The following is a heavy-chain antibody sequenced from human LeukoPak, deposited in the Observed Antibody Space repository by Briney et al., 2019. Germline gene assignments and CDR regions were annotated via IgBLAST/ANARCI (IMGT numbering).Heavy chain of an antibody. D-gene: IGHD6-19*01. Sequence: SETLSLTCTVSGGSISSSSYYWGWIRQPRGKGLEWIGSIYYSGSTYYNPSLKSRVTISVDTSKNQFSLKLSSVTAADTAVYYCARDISSGWFQNNWFDPWGQGTLVTVSS. CDR2: IYYSGST. CDR1: GGSISSSSYY. V-gene: IGHV4-39*07. CDR3: ARDISSGWFQNNWFDP. J-gene: IGHJ5*02.